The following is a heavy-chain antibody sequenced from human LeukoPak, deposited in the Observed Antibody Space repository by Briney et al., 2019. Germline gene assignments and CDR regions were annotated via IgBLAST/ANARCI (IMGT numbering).Heavy chain of an antibody. CDR2: IKHDGSEK. CDR1: GFIFTNYF. J-gene: IGHJ4*02. D-gene: IGHD3-3*01. CDR3: ATDRGWRTSGYYLYYFEY. V-gene: IGHV3-7*01. Sequence: PGGSLRLSCAASGFIFTNYFMSWVRQAPGKGLEWVASIKHDGSEKYYVDSVRGRFTISRDNTMNSLYLQMSSLRAEDMAVYYCATDRGWRTSGYYLYYFEYWGQGTLVTFSS.